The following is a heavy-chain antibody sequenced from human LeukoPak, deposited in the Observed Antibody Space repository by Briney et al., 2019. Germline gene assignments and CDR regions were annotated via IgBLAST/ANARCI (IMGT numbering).Heavy chain of an antibody. V-gene: IGHV1-2*02. J-gene: IGHJ4*02. D-gene: IGHD6-6*01. CDR1: GYTFTGYY. CDR2: INSNSGGT. Sequence: GASVKVSCKASGYTFTGYYMHWVRQAPGQGLEWMGWINSNSGGTKYAQKFQGRIIMTRDTSIRTGYMELSSLRSDDTAVYYCARSLVDWGRGTLVTVSS. CDR3: ARSLVD.